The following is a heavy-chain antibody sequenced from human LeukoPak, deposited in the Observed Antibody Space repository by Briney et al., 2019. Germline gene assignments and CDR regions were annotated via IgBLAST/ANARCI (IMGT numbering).Heavy chain of an antibody. V-gene: IGHV3-30*04. J-gene: IGHJ4*02. D-gene: IGHD5-12*01. CDR1: GFTFSSYA. CDR3: ARDKWSGIVATIGGYYFDY. CDR2: ISYDGSNK. Sequence: GRSLTLSCAASGFTFSSYATHWVRQAPGKGLEWVAVISYDGSNKYYADSVKGRFTISRDNSKNTLYLQMNSLRAEDTAVYYCARDKWSGIVATIGGYYFDYWGQGTLVTVSS.